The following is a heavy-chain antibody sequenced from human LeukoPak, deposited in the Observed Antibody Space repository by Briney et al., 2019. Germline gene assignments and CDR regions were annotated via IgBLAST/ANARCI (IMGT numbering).Heavy chain of an antibody. D-gene: IGHD5-12*01. CDR2: IYSGGST. V-gene: IGHV3-53*01. CDR3: ATEWLRPATYYYYGMDV. Sequence: AGGSLRLSCAASGFTVSSNYMSWVRQAPGKGLEWVSVIYSGGSTYYADSVKGRFTISRDNSKNTLYLQMNSLRAEDTAVYYCATEWLRPATYYYYGMDVWGQGTTVTVSS. CDR1: GFTVSSNY. J-gene: IGHJ6*02.